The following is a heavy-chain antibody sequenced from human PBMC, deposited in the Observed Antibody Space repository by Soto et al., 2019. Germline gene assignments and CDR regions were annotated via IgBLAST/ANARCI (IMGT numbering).Heavy chain of an antibody. CDR1: GGSIDNYY. V-gene: IGHV4-59*12. Sequence: SGTLSLTCNVSGGSIDNYYWSWVRQPPGKGLEWIGYVYYSGTHNYNPSLESRLTISVETSKNTLYRQMNSLRAEDTAVYYYAKYRPTVTTDYWGQGTLVTVYS. CDR2: VYYSGTH. J-gene: IGHJ4*02. CDR3: AKYRPTVTTDY. D-gene: IGHD4-17*01.